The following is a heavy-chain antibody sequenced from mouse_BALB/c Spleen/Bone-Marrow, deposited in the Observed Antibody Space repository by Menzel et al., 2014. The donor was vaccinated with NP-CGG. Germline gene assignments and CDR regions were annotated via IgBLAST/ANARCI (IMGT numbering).Heavy chain of an antibody. D-gene: IGHD2-10*02. J-gene: IGHJ2*01. CDR3: AREGYGNSYYFDY. V-gene: IGHV1-84*02. Sequence: LVESGPELVKPGASVKISCKASGYTFTDYYINWAKQKPGQGLEWIGWIYPGSGNTKYNEKFKGKATLTVDTSSSTAYMQLSSLTSEDTAVYFCAREGYGNSYYFDYWGQGTTLTVSS. CDR2: IYPGSGNT. CDR1: GYTFTDYY.